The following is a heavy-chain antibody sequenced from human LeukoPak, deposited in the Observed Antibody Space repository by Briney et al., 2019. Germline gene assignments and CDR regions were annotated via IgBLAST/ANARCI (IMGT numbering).Heavy chain of an antibody. D-gene: IGHD2-8*01. V-gene: IGHV3-33*08. CDR3: ARDGVSPRAIMFIRIEPYFDY. Sequence: GRSLRLSCAASGFTFSSYCMHWVRQAPGKGLEWVAVICYDGSNKYYADSVKGRFTISRDNSKNTLYLQMNSLRAEDTAVYYCARDGVSPRAIMFIRIEPYFDYWGQGTLVTVSS. J-gene: IGHJ4*02. CDR1: GFTFSSYC. CDR2: ICYDGSNK.